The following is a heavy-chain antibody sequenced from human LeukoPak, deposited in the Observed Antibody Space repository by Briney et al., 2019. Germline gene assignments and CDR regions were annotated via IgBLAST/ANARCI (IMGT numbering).Heavy chain of an antibody. CDR2: ISSSSSYI. V-gene: IGHV3-21*01. CDR1: GFTFSSYS. CDR3: ARDSYDILTNPPDY. Sequence: PGGSLRLSCAASGFTFSSYSMNWVRQAPGKGLEWVSSISSSSSYIYYADSVKGRFTISRDNAKNSLYLQMNSLRAEDTALYYCARDSYDILTNPPDYWGQGTLVTVSS. J-gene: IGHJ4*02. D-gene: IGHD3-9*01.